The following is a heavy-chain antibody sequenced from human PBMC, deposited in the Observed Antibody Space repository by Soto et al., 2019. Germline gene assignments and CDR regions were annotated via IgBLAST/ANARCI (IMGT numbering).Heavy chain of an antibody. CDR2: INHSGST. CDR3: SNLSSGRDFDY. V-gene: IGHV4-34*03. Sequence: SETLSLTCAVYGGSFSGYYWSWIRQPPGKGLEWIGEINHSGSTNYNPSLTSRVTISVDTSKNQFSLTLSSVTAADTAVYYCSNLSSGRDFDYWCQGTLVTVSS. CDR1: GGSFSGYY. J-gene: IGHJ4*02. D-gene: IGHD3-22*01.